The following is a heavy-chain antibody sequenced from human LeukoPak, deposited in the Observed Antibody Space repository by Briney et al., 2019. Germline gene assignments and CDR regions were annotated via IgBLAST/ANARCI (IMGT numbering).Heavy chain of an antibody. CDR1: GFTFSSYS. CDR2: ISSSSSYI. Sequence: GGSLRLSCAASGFTFSSYSMNWVRQAPGKGLEWVSSISSSSSYIYYADSAKGRFTISRDNAKNSLYLQMNSLRAEDTAVYYCAREGEQRGYSGYIDYWGQGTLVTVSS. V-gene: IGHV3-21*01. CDR3: AREGEQRGYSGYIDY. D-gene: IGHD5-12*01. J-gene: IGHJ4*02.